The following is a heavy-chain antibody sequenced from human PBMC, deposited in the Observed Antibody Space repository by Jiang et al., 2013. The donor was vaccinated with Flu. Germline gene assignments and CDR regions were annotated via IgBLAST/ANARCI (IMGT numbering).Heavy chain of an antibody. CDR3: ARQTIQWLVPGGPDY. D-gene: IGHD6-19*01. J-gene: IGHJ4*02. Sequence: YNPSLKSRVTISVDTSKNQFSLKLSSVTAADTAVYYCARQTIQWLVPGGPDYWGQGTLVTVSS. V-gene: IGHV4-39*01.